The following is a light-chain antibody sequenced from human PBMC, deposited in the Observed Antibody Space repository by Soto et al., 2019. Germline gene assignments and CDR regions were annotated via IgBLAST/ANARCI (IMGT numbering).Light chain of an antibody. V-gene: IGKV3D-7*01. CDR1: QRVSSNY. Sequence: PGERVTLSCRASQRVSSNYLTWYQQKPGQAPRLLIYGASTRATSIPARFSGSGSGTDFTLTTSSLQPEDFGVYFCQQDYNLPLTFGGGTKVEIK. J-gene: IGKJ4*01. CDR2: GAS. CDR3: QQDYNLPLT.